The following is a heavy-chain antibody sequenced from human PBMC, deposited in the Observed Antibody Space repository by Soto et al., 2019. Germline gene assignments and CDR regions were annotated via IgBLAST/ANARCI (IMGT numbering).Heavy chain of an antibody. D-gene: IGHD3-3*01. CDR3: AREPESDYDFWSGYYPSFDY. J-gene: IGHJ4*02. Sequence: ASVKVSCKASGYTFTSYAMHWVRQAPGQRLEWMGWINAGNGNTKYSQKFQGRVTITRDTSASTAYMELSSLRSEDTAVYYCAREPESDYDFWSGYYPSFDYWGQGTLVTAPQ. V-gene: IGHV1-3*01. CDR1: GYTFTSYA. CDR2: INAGNGNT.